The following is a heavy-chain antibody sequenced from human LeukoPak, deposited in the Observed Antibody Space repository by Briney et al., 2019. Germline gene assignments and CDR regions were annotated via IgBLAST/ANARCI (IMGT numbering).Heavy chain of an antibody. V-gene: IGHV3-30-3*01. CDR3: ARDWGRRYSSGWYGDFDY. D-gene: IGHD6-19*01. J-gene: IGHJ4*02. Sequence: GGSLRLSCAASGFTFSNYAMHWVRQAPGKGLEWVAVISYDGSDKYYADSVKGRFTISRDNSKNTLYLQMNSLRPEDTAVYYCARDWGRRYSSGWYGDFDYWGQGTLVTVAS. CDR1: GFTFSNYA. CDR2: ISYDGSDK.